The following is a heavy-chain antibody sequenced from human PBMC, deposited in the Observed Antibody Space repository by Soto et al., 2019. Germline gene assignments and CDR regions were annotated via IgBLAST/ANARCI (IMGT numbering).Heavy chain of an antibody. CDR3: ARDGYCSSTSCQAGMDV. V-gene: IGHV1-2*04. D-gene: IGHD2-2*03. CDR2: INPNSGGT. CDR1: GYTFTGYY. Sequence: ASVKVSCKASGYTFTGYYMHWVRQAPGQGLEWMGWINPNSGGTNYAQKFQGWVTMTRDTSISTAYMELSRLRSDDTAVYYCARDGYCSSTSCQAGMDVWGQGTTVTVSS. J-gene: IGHJ6*02.